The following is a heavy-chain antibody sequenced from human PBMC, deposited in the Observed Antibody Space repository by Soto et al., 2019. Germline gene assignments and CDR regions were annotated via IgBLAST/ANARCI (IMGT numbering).Heavy chain of an antibody. CDR3: ARFVCSGGSCYLQGHAFDI. CDR2: INHSGST. J-gene: IGHJ3*02. Sequence: SETLSLTCAVYGGSFSGYYWSWIRQPPGKGLEWIGEINHSGSTNYNPSLKSRVTISVDTSKNQFSLKLSSVTAADTAVYYCARFVCSGGSCYLQGHAFDIWGQGTMVTVSS. CDR1: GGSFSGYY. D-gene: IGHD2-15*01. V-gene: IGHV4-34*01.